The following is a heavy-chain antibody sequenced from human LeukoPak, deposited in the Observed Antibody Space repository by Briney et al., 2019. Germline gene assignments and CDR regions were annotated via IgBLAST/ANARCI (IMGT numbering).Heavy chain of an antibody. CDR3: ARALVATIPPD. D-gene: IGHD5-12*01. J-gene: IGHJ4*02. CDR1: GYTFTSPY. Sequence: GASVKVSCKASGYTFTSPYMHWVRQAPGQGLEWMGIINPSGGSTSYAQKFQGRVTMTRDTSTSTVYMELSSLRSEDTAVYYCARALVATIPPDWGQGTLVTVSS. CDR2: INPSGGST. V-gene: IGHV1-46*01.